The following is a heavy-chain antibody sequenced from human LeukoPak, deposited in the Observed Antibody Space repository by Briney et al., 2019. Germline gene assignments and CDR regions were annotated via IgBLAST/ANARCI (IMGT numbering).Heavy chain of an antibody. J-gene: IGHJ4*02. Sequence: GGSLRLSCAASGFTLSSYAMSWVRQAPGKGLEWVSAISGSGGSTYYADSVKGRFTISRDNSKNTLYLQTNSLRAEDAAVYYCAKGPAAISGWGQGTLVTVSS. CDR2: ISGSGGST. V-gene: IGHV3-23*01. CDR1: GFTLSSYA. CDR3: AKGPAAISG. D-gene: IGHD2-2*01.